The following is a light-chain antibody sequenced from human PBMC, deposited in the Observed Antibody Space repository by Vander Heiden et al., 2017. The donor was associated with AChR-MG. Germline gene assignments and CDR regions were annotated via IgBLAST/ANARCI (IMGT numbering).Light chain of an antibody. CDR1: QSVSIS. CDR2: GAS. V-gene: IGKV3-15*01. J-gene: IGKJ2*01. CDR3: QQYYNWPYT. Sequence: EIVMTQSPATLSVSPGGRATLSCRASQSVSISLVWYQQKPGQAPRLLIFGASTRATGIPARFSGSGSGTEFTLTISSLQSEDLADYYCQQYYNWPYTFGQGTKLEIE.